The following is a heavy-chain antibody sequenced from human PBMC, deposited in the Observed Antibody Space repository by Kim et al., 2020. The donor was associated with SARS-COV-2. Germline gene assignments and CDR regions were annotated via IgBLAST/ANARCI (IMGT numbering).Heavy chain of an antibody. D-gene: IGHD3-10*01. CDR3: AKDLHFYGSGRMGYYYY. V-gene: IGHV3-30*18. J-gene: IGHJ6*01. Sequence: GGSLRLSCVASGFTFSNFGIHWVRQAPGKGLEWLAVISFDSNNEYYADSVKGRFTISRDNSKNTVYLQINSLRAEDTAVFYCAKDLHFYGSGRMGYYYY. CDR1: GFTFSNFG. CDR2: ISFDSNNE.